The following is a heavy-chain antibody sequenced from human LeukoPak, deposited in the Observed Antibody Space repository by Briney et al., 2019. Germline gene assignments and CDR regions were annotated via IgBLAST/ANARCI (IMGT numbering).Heavy chain of an antibody. CDR3: ARRRYNWNYVGYFDY. CDR2: INHSGST. V-gene: IGHV4-34*01. CDR1: GGSFSVYY. J-gene: IGHJ4*02. D-gene: IGHD1-7*01. Sequence: SETLSLTCAVYGGSFSVYYWSWIRQPPGKGLEWIGEINHSGSTNYNPSLKSRVTISVDTSKNQFSLKLSSVTAADTAVYYCARRRYNWNYVGYFDYWGQGTLVTVSS.